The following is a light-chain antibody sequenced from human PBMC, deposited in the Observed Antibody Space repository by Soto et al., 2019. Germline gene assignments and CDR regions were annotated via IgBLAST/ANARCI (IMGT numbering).Light chain of an antibody. J-gene: IGKJ5*01. V-gene: IGKV3-20*01. Sequence: EIVLTQSPGTLSLSPGERATLSCRASQSVSSSYLAWYQQKTGQAPRLLIYGASSRATGIPDRFSGSGSGTDFTLPISRLEPEDFAVYYCQQYGTSVPITFGQGTRLEIK. CDR3: QQYGTSVPIT. CDR1: QSVSSSY. CDR2: GAS.